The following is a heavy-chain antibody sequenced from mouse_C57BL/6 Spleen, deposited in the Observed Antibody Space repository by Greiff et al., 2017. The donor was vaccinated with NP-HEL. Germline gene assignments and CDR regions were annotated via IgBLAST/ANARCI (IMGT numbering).Heavy chain of an antibody. CDR2: ISDGGSYT. CDR1: GFTFSSYA. J-gene: IGHJ3*01. D-gene: IGHD1-1*01. Sequence: DVHLVESGGGLVKPGGSLKLSCAASGFTFSSYAMSWVRQTPEKRLEWVATISDGGSYTYYPDNVKGRFTISRDNAKNNLYLQMSHLKSEDTAMYYCARDRYYGSSPFAYWGQGTLVTVSA. V-gene: IGHV5-4*01. CDR3: ARDRYYGSSPFAY.